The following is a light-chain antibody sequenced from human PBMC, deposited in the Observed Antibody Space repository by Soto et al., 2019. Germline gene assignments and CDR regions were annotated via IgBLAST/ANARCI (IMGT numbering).Light chain of an antibody. CDR2: AAS. Sequence: DIQMTQSPSSMSASVGDRVNLTCRASQSIRYLNWYQKKPGKAPKLLIYAASSLQGGVPPRFSGSGSGTDFNLTITSLQTEELASYYCQQRYRTTHTFGQWTTLDI. CDR3: QQRYRTTHT. CDR1: QSIRY. J-gene: IGKJ2*01. V-gene: IGKV1-39*01.